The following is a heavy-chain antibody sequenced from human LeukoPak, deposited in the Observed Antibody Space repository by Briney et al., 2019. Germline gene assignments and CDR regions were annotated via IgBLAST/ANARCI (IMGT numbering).Heavy chain of an antibody. J-gene: IGHJ4*02. V-gene: IGHV3-23*01. CDR2: ISLTGGST. CDR3: VRRGSYFDY. D-gene: IGHD6-6*01. CDR1: GFTFSNYA. Sequence: GGALRLSCAASGFTFSNYAMSWVRQAPGKGLEWVSIISLTGGSTYYADSVNGRLTIPRDNSKNTLYLHINSLPSEDTARYYCVRRGSYFDYWGQGTLVAVSS.